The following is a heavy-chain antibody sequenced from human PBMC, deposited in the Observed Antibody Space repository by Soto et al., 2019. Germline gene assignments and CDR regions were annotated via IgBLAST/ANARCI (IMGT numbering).Heavy chain of an antibody. CDR3: AKDSGIAVAGTLDY. CDR2: ISYDGSNK. CDR1: AFTFSSYA. J-gene: IGHJ4*02. D-gene: IGHD6-19*01. Sequence: GGSLRPWCSASAFTFSSYAMPWVRQAPGKGLEWVAVISYDGSNKYYADSVKGRFTISRDNSKNTLYLQMNSLRAEDTAVYYCAKDSGIAVAGTLDYWGQGTLVTVSS. V-gene: IGHV3-30*18.